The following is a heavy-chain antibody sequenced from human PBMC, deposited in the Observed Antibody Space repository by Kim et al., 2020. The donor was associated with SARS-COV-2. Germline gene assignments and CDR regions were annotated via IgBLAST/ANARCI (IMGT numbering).Heavy chain of an antibody. CDR3: ANRDTAMVSYTPADY. D-gene: IGHD5-18*01. J-gene: IGHJ4*02. V-gene: IGHV3-30*02. Sequence: SVQSRFTISRDNSKNTLYPQMNSLGAEDTAVYYCANRDTAMVSYTPADYWGQGTLVTVSS.